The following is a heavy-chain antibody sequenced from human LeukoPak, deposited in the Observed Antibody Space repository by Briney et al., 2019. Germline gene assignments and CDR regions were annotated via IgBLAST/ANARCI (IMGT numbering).Heavy chain of an antibody. V-gene: IGHV3-23*01. Sequence: GGSLRLSCAASGFTFSSYAMSWVRQAPGKGLEWVSSIIGGGGSTYYADSVMGRFTISRHNSRNTLYLQMNSLRAEDTAVYYCARVDTVMAYYFDLWGQGTLVTVSS. CDR3: ARVDTVMAYYFDL. CDR2: IIGGGGST. D-gene: IGHD5-18*01. J-gene: IGHJ4*02. CDR1: GFTFSSYA.